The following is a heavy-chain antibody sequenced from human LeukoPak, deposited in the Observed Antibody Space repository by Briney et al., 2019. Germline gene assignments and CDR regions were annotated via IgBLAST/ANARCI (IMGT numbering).Heavy chain of an antibody. D-gene: IGHD1-7*01. Sequence: GGSLRLSCVASGFTFSSYGMHWVRQAPGKGLEGLAVISYDGSNKYYADSVKGRFTISIDNSKNTLYLQVNSLRAEDTAVFYCAKDQWDTRGTKDYYYDMDVWGQGTTVTVSS. CDR3: AKDQWDTRGTKDYYYDMDV. J-gene: IGHJ6*02. CDR1: GFTFSSYG. V-gene: IGHV3-30*18. CDR2: ISYDGSNK.